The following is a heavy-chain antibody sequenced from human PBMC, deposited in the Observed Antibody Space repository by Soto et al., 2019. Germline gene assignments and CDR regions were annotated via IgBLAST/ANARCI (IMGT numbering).Heavy chain of an antibody. Sequence: SETKSLTCTVSGGSISSSSNHWGWLRQPPGKGLEWIGNIYYSENTYYNPSLKSRVTISVDTSKNQFSLRLTSVTAADTAVYYCATHPPYGPLDHWGQGTLVTVSS. D-gene: IGHD4-17*01. V-gene: IGHV4-39*01. J-gene: IGHJ4*02. CDR2: IYYSENT. CDR1: GGSISSSSNH. CDR3: ATHPPYGPLDH.